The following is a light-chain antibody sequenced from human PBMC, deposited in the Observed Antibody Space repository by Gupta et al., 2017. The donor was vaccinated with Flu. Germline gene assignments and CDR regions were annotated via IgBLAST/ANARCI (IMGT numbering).Light chain of an antibody. J-gene: IGKJ4*01. CDR2: DAS. Sequence: EIVLTQSPDTLSLSPGERATLSCRASQSLSDSYLAWYQQKPGQAPRLLIYDASSRAPGVPDRFSGSGSGTDFTLTISRLAPEDFAVYYCQQYGTIPLTFGGGTKVDIK. V-gene: IGKV3-20*01. CDR3: QQYGTIPLT. CDR1: QSLSDSY.